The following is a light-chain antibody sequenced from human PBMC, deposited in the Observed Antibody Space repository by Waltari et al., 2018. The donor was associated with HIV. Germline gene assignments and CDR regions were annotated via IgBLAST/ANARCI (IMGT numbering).Light chain of an antibody. V-gene: IGKV1-13*02. CDR2: DAS. J-gene: IGKJ4*01. CDR1: QGISSA. Sequence: AIQLTQSPSSLSASVGDRVTITCRASQGISSALAWYQQRPGKAPKLLIYDASSLKSGVPSRFSGSGSGTDFTLTISSLHLEDFATYYCQQFNTYPLTFGGGTKVEIK. CDR3: QQFNTYPLT.